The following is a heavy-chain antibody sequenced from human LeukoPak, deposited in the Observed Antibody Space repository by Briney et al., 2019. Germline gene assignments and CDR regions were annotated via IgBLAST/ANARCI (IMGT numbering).Heavy chain of an antibody. CDR2: ISGSGGST. D-gene: IGHD2-2*01. CDR3: AKDLVWRGY. CDR1: GFTFSSYA. Sequence: TGGSLRLSCAASGFTFSSYAMSWVRQAPGKGLEWVSAISGSGGSTYYADSVKGRFTISRDNSKTTLYLQMKSLRAEDTAVYYCAKDLVWRGYWGQGTLVTVSS. V-gene: IGHV3-23*01. J-gene: IGHJ4*02.